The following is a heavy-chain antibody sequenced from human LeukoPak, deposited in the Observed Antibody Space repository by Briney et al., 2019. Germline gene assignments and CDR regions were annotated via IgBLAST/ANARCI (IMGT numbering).Heavy chain of an antibody. J-gene: IGHJ1*01. V-gene: IGHV1-18*01. CDR1: GYTFTSYD. D-gene: IGHD3-10*01. Sequence: ASVKVSCKASGYTFTSYDINWVRQATGQGLEWMGWISGYNGNTYYSQKFRGRVTMTIDTPTGTAYMEVRSLRSDDTGMYYCARASGSAGYQPPEFFQHWGQGTLVTVSS. CDR3: ARASGSAGYQPPEFFQH. CDR2: ISGYNGNT.